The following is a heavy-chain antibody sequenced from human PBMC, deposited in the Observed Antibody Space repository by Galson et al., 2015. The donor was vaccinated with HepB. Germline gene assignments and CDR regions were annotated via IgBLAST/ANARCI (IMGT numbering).Heavy chain of an antibody. J-gene: IGHJ4*02. CDR2: ISSLGDIE. Sequence: LRLSCATSGFTFNTYTMHWVRQAPGKGLEWLATISSLGDIEYYADSVKGRFTNSRDNAKNILYLQVNSLRTDDTALYYCARDAMGRGSGKFSAFDYWGQGTLITVSS. D-gene: IGHD1-26*01. V-gene: IGHV3-30-3*01. CDR3: ARDAMGRGSGKFSAFDY. CDR1: GFTFNTYT.